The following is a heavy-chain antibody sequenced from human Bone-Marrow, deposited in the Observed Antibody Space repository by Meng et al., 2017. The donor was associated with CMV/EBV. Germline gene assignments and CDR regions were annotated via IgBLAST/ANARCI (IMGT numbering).Heavy chain of an antibody. CDR3: ARQNYHKWFGELLVELTGNWFDP. CDR2: ISHSGTT. D-gene: IGHD3-10*01. Sequence: SETLSLTCTVSGASISSGPYYWTWIRQDPGKGLEWIGDISHSGTTHYNPSLMSRLMISVDTSKNQFSLRLTSVTAADTAVYYCARQNYHKWFGELLVELTGNWFDPWGQGTLVTVSS. V-gene: IGHV4-31*03. CDR1: GASISSGPYY. J-gene: IGHJ5*02.